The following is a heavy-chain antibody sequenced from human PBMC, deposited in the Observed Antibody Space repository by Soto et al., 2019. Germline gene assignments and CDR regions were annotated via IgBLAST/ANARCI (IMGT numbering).Heavy chain of an antibody. Sequence: SETLSLTCSVSGGSISSYYWSWIRQPPGKGLEWIGYIYYSGSTNYNPSLKSRVTISVDTSKNQFSPKLSSVTAADTAVYYCARGFRPGYYGSGSYPGYWGQGTLVTVSS. D-gene: IGHD3-10*01. CDR3: ARGFRPGYYGSGSYPGY. J-gene: IGHJ4*02. CDR1: GGSISSYY. V-gene: IGHV4-59*01. CDR2: IYYSGST.